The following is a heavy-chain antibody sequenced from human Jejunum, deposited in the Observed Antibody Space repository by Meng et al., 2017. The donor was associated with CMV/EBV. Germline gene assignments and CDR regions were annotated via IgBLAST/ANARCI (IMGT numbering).Heavy chain of an antibody. V-gene: IGHV3-11*04. J-gene: IGHJ4*02. CDR3: AREMYYYDSSGYDY. Sequence: ACGFTFSDYYMSWIRQAPGKGLEWVSHISSDGITIYYADSVGGRFTISRDNAKNSLYLQMNSLRAEDTAVYYCAREMYYYDSSGYDYWGQGTLVTVSS. CDR1: GFTFSDYY. CDR2: ISSDGITI. D-gene: IGHD3-22*01.